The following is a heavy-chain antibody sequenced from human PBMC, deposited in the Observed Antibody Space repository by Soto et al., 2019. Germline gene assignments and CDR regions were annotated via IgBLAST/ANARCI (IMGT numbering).Heavy chain of an antibody. Sequence: EVQLLESGGGLVQPGESLRLSCAASGFTFSSYAMTWVRQAPGKGLEWVSSISGSGDYTYFADSVKGRFTISRDNSKNTLYLQMSSLRVEDTAIYYCAKDSRSHQQCWFDPWGQGTLVTVSS. J-gene: IGHJ5*02. V-gene: IGHV3-23*01. CDR3: AKDSRSHQQCWFDP. CDR1: GFTFSSYA. D-gene: IGHD2-15*01. CDR2: ISGSGDYT.